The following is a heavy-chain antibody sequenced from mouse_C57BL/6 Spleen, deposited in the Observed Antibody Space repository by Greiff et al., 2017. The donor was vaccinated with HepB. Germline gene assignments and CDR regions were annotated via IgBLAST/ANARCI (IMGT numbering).Heavy chain of an antibody. CDR1: GFTFSDYG. J-gene: IGHJ1*03. D-gene: IGHD1-1*01. Sequence: EVQVVESGGGLVKPGGSLKLSCAASGFTFSDYGMHWVRQAPEKGLEWVAYISSGSSTIYYADTVKGRFTISRDNAKNTLFLQMTSRWSEDMAMYYCARITTVVGWYFDVWGTGTTVTVSS. V-gene: IGHV5-17*01. CDR2: ISSGSSTI. CDR3: ARITTVVGWYFDV.